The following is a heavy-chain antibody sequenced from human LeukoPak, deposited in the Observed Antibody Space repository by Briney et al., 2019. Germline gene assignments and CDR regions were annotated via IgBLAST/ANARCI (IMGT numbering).Heavy chain of an antibody. CDR1: GFTFDDYA. V-gene: IGHV3-9*03. CDR3: AKALAATGAAAFDI. CDR2: ISWNSGSI. J-gene: IGHJ3*02. D-gene: IGHD6-13*01. Sequence: GESLRLSCAASGFTFDDYAMHWVRQAPGKGLEWVSGISWNSGSIGYADSVKGRFTISRDNAKNSLYLQMNSLRAEDMALYYCAKALAATGAAAFDIWGQGTMVTVSS.